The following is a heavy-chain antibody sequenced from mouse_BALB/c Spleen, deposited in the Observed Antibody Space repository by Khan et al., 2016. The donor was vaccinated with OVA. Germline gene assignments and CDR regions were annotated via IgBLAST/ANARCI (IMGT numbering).Heavy chain of an antibody. V-gene: IGHV1S137*01. J-gene: IGHJ3*01. CDR2: ISTYYGDA. CDR3: TRGGKFAY. Sequence: QVQLQQPGAELVRPGVSVKISCKVSGYKFTDYAMHWVKQSHAKGLEWIGVISTYYGDADYSQKLKGKATMTVDRSSSTADLELARLTSEDSARYYCTRGGKFAYWGQGTLVTVSA. CDR1: GYKFTDYA. D-gene: IGHD1-1*02.